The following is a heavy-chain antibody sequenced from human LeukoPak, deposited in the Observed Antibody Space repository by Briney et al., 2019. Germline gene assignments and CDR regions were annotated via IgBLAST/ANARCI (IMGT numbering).Heavy chain of an antibody. J-gene: IGHJ4*02. CDR1: GFMLSSTW. V-gene: IGHV3-74*01. D-gene: IGHD6-13*01. CDR3: VRGSPGYSSSWHAY. Sequence: RPGGSLRLSCAASGFMLSSTWMHWVRQAPGKGLVWVSRINSDATSTSYADSVRGRFTIPRDDAKNTMYLQMNSLRAEDTAMYYCVRGSPGYSSSWHAYWGQGTLVTVSS. CDR2: INSDATST.